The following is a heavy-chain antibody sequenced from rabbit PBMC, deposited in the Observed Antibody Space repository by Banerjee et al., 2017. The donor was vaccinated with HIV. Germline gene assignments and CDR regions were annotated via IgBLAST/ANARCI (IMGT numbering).Heavy chain of an antibody. J-gene: IGHJ4*01. V-gene: IGHV1S45*01. D-gene: IGHD4-1*01. Sequence: QEQLKETGGGLVQPGESLTLSCKASGFTISSYHTGWVRQAPGKGLEWIACINTNTGNTVYASWAKGPFTISKTSSTTVTLQMTSLTAADTATYFCARDLAGVIGWNFNLWGQGTLVTVS. CDR2: INTNTGNT. CDR3: ARDLAGVIGWNFNL. CDR1: GFTISSYHT.